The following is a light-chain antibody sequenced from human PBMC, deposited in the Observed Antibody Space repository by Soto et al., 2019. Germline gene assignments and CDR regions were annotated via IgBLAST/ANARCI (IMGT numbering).Light chain of an antibody. J-gene: IGKJ5*01. Sequence: DIVLTQSPATLSLSPGERATLSCRASQSVGTSLAWYQQKPGQAPRLLIYEISNRATGVPARFSGSGSGTDFTLTSSSLEPEDFAVYYCQQRTNWLITFGQGTRLEIK. CDR1: QSVGTS. CDR3: QQRTNWLIT. CDR2: EIS. V-gene: IGKV3-11*01.